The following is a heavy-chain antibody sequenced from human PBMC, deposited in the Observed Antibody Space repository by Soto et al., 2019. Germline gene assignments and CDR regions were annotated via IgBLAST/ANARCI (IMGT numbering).Heavy chain of an antibody. CDR1: GFTFSGSA. Sequence: EEQLVESGGGLVQPGGSLKLSCAASGFTFSGSAIHWVRQASGKGPEWVGRIRSKANSYATAYAASVKGSFTISRDDSKNTSHLQMNSLKTEDTAVYYCPRIFGDEGDYFELWGRGTLVTVAS. CDR3: PRIFGDEGDYFEL. V-gene: IGHV3-73*02. J-gene: IGHJ2*01. D-gene: IGHD3-3*01. CDR2: IRSKANSYAT.